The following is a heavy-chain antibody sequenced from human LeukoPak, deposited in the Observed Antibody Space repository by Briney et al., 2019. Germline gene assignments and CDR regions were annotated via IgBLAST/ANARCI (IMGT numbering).Heavy chain of an antibody. D-gene: IGHD6-19*01. J-gene: IGHJ4*02. Sequence: GASVKVSCKASGYTFTDYYIHWVRQAPGQGLEWMGWINPNSGGTNYAQKFQDRVTMTRDTSISTASMELTRLRSDDTAVYYCATAPLNGYTSGWYSFDYWGQGTLVTVSS. CDR2: INPNSGGT. CDR1: GYTFTDYY. CDR3: ATAPLNGYTSGWYSFDY. V-gene: IGHV1-2*02.